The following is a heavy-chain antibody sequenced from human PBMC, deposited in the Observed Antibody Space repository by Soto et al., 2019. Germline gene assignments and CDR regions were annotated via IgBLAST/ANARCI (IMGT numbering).Heavy chain of an antibody. D-gene: IGHD3-16*01. Sequence: QVQLQQWGAGLLKPSETLSLNCTLRVGSFSYFYWSWVRQPPGKGLEWIGEINRDGGTNFNPSLWTRVTVTVEPSTIPFCLKLASVTAVETSMYSCTRGGGNAASANDFRAQGTLVTVSA. J-gene: IGHJ4*02. CDR2: INRDGGT. CDR3: TRGGGNAASANDF. CDR1: VGSFSYFY. V-gene: IGHV4-34*01.